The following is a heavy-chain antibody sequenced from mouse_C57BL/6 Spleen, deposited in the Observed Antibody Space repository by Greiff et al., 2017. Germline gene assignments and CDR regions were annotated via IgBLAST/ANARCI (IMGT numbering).Heavy chain of an antibody. J-gene: IGHJ4*01. V-gene: IGHV6-6*01. CDR3: TRRETTVVADYAMDY. D-gene: IGHD1-1*01. Sequence: EVKLMESGGGLVQPGGSMKLSCAASGFTFSDAWMDWVRQSPEKGLEWVAEIRNKANNHATYYAESVKGRFTISRDDSKSSVYLQMNSLRAEDTGIYYCTRRETTVVADYAMDYWGQGTSVTVSS. CDR1: GFTFSDAW. CDR2: IRNKANNHAT.